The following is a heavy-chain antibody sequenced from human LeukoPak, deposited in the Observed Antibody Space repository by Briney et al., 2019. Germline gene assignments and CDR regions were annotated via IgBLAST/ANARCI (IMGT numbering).Heavy chain of an antibody. V-gene: IGHV3-7*01. CDR3: ARAHYDILTGYSYYYYYMDV. CDR1: GFSFTTYW. D-gene: IGHD3-9*01. J-gene: IGHJ6*03. CDR2: IKQDGTEK. Sequence: GESLRLSCAASGFSFTTYWMGWVRQAPGKGLEWVANIKQDGTEKYYVDSVKGRFTISRDNAKNSLYLQMNSLRAEDTAVYYCARAHYDILTGYSYYYYYMDVWGKGTTVTISS.